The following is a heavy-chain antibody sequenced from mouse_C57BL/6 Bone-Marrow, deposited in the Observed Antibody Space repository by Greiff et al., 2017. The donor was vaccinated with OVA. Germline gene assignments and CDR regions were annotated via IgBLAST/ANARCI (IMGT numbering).Heavy chain of an antibody. J-gene: IGHJ2*01. CDR1: GYTFTSYW. D-gene: IGHD2-1*01. CDR3: APYGNGSSFDY. CDR2: IHPNSGST. Sequence: QVQLQQPGAELVKPGASVKLSCKASGYTFTSYWIHWVKQRPGQGLEWIGMIHPNSGSTNYNEKFKSKATLTVDKSSSTAYMQLSSLTSEDSAVYYCAPYGNGSSFDYWGQGTTLTVSS. V-gene: IGHV1-64*01.